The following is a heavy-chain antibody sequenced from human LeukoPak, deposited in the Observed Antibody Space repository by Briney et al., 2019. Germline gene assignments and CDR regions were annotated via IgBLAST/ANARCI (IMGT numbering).Heavy chain of an antibody. CDR2: IFSSGST. CDR1: GGSITGYY. D-gene: IGHD2/OR15-2a*01. Sequence: AETVSLTCSVSGGSITGYYWSWLRQPPGKGLEWVGYIFSSGSTNVNPSLNSRVTISLDTSNRQFSLMLISVTASDNSVYYCARLTKFLTTYYPTPWGQGTLVTVSS. J-gene: IGHJ5*02. V-gene: IGHV4-59*08. CDR3: ARLTKFLTTYYPTP.